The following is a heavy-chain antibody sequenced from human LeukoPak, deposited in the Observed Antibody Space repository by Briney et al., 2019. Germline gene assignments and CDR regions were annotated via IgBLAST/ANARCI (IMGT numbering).Heavy chain of an antibody. D-gene: IGHD6-6*01. V-gene: IGHV4-39*07. CDR3: ARSYSSSVLLDY. Sequence: SETLSLTCTVSGGPLSSSGYYWGWIRQPPGKGLEWIGTISYSESTYYNPSLKSRVTISLDTSKNQFSLKLSSVTAADTAVYYCARSYSSSVLLDYWGQGTLVTVSS. CDR1: GGPLSSSGYY. J-gene: IGHJ4*02. CDR2: ISYSEST.